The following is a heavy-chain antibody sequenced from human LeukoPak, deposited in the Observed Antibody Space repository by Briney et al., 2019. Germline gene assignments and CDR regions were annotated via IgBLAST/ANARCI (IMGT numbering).Heavy chain of an antibody. CDR3: ARAPPDYCSSTSCKNYYYGMDV. Sequence: ASVKVSCKASGYTFTGYYMHWVRQAPGQGLEWMGWISAYNGNTNYAQKLQGRVTMTTDTSTSTAYMELRSLRSDDTAVYYCARAPPDYCSSTSCKNYYYGMDVWGQGTTVTVSS. V-gene: IGHV1-18*04. CDR1: GYTFTGYY. D-gene: IGHD2-2*01. J-gene: IGHJ6*02. CDR2: ISAYNGNT.